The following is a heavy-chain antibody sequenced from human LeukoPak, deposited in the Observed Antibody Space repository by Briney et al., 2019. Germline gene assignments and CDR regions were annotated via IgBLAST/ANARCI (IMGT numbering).Heavy chain of an antibody. CDR1: GFTFTSFA. D-gene: IGHD2-8*02. Sequence: PGGSLRLSCEASGFTFTSFAMRWVRQAPGKGLEWVAAISGSGVDTDYADSVKGRFTISRDNSRKTLYLQMNSLRAEDTALYYCTKASGGAFDYWGQGTLVTVSS. J-gene: IGHJ4*02. CDR2: ISGSGVDT. V-gene: IGHV3-23*01. CDR3: TKASGGAFDY.